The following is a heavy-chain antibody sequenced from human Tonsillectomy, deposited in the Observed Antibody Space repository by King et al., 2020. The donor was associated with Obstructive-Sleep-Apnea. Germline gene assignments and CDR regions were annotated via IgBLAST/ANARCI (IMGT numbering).Heavy chain of an antibody. J-gene: IGHJ4*02. Sequence: VQLVESGGGLVKPGGSLRLSCAASGFTFSNAWMNWVRQAPGKGLEWVGRGKSKTNGGTTDYAAPVKGRFTISRDDSKNTLYVQMNLLKIEDTAIYYCSTEDDWGQGTLVTVSS. V-gene: IGHV3-15*01. CDR1: GFTFSNAW. CDR2: GKSKTNGGTT. CDR3: STEDD.